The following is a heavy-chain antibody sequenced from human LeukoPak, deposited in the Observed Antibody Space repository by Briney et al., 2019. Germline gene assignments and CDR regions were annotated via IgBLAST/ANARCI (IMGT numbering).Heavy chain of an antibody. D-gene: IGHD5-12*01. V-gene: IGHV1-18*04. Sequence: GASVKVSCKASGYTFINYGFSWVRQAPGQGLEWMGWICGYNGNTNYLQRFQGRVTMTTDTSTNTVYMELRSLRSDDTAVYYCARLSTNSRVGGYDPQWYFDLWGRGTLVTVSS. CDR3: ARLSTNSRVGGYDPQWYFDL. J-gene: IGHJ2*01. CDR1: GYTFINYG. CDR2: ICGYNGNT.